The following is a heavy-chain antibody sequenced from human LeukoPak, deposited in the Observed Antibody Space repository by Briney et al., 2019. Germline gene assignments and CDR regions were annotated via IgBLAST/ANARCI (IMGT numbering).Heavy chain of an antibody. J-gene: IGHJ5*02. CDR2: INPSGGST. CDR1: GYTFTSYY. V-gene: IGHV1-46*01. CDR3: ASSSSYMVNWFDP. Sequence: ASVKVSCKASGYTFTSYYMHWVRQAPGQGLEWMGIINPSGGSTSYAQKPQGRVTMTTDTSTSTAYMELRSLRSDDTAVYYCASSSSYMVNWFDPWGQGTLVTVSS. D-gene: IGHD1-26*01.